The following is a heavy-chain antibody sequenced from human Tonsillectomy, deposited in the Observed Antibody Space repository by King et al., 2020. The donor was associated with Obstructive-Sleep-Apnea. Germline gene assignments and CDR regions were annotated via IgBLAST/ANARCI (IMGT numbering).Heavy chain of an antibody. CDR2: IYPGDSET. V-gene: IGHV5-51*01. CDR1: GYSFTSYW. Sequence: VQLVESGAEVKKPGESLKISCKGSGYSFTSYWIGWVRQMPGKGLEWMGIIYPGDSETRYSPSFQGQVTISADKSISTAYLQWSSLKASDTAMYYRARQGRDDLDAFDIWGQGTMVTVSS. CDR3: ARQGRDDLDAFDI. J-gene: IGHJ3*02.